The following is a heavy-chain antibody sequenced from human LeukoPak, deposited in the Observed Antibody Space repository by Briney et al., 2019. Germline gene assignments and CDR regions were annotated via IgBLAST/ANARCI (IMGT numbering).Heavy chain of an antibody. Sequence: GGSLRLSCAASGFTFTSYSMSWIRQGPVKGLEWVSGTSDRGDYTYYADSGKGRFTISRDNSKNTLYLQMNSLRAEDTALYFCAKKAQYNGNYPLDYWGQGILVTVSS. CDR1: GFTFTSYS. CDR2: TSDRGDYT. V-gene: IGHV3-23*01. CDR3: AKKAQYNGNYPLDY. D-gene: IGHD1-26*01. J-gene: IGHJ4*02.